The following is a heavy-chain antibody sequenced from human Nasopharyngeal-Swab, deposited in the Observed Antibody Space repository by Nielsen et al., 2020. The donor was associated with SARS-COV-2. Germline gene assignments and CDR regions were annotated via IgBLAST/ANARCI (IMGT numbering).Heavy chain of an antibody. V-gene: IGHV3-7*01. CDR2: IEQDGSEK. D-gene: IGHD6-13*01. CDR3: ARDRGQQLVKGAFDI. Sequence: GGSLRLSCAASGFTFSSYWMSWVRQAPGKGLEWVANIEQDGSEKYYVDSVKGRFTISRDNAKNSLYLQMNSLRAEDTAVYYCARDRGQQLVKGAFDIWGQGTMVTVSS. J-gene: IGHJ3*02. CDR1: GFTFSSYW.